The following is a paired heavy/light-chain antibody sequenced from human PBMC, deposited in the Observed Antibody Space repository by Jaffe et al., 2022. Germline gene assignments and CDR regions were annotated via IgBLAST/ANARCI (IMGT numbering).Light chain of an antibody. CDR2: RDR. CDR3: QVWDSTTVV. Sequence: SYEVTQPLSVSVALGQTARITCGGNKIGSKNVHWYQQKPGQAPIVVICRDRDRPSGIPERFSGSNSGNTATLTISRAQAGDEADYYCQVWDSTTVVFGGGTKLTVL. CDR1: KIGSKN. J-gene: IGLJ2*01. V-gene: IGLV3-9*01.
Heavy chain of an antibody. V-gene: IGHV1-18*01. Sequence: QVQLVQSGAEVKKPGASVKVSCKASGYTFTSYGLTWVRQAPGHGLEWMGWISAYNGNTNYAQRLQGRVIMTTDTSTSTAYMELRSLTSDDTAVYYCARAGDCTSTSCHQTWFDPWGQGTLVTVSS. D-gene: IGHD2-2*01. J-gene: IGHJ5*02. CDR1: GYTFTSYG. CDR3: ARAGDCTSTSCHQTWFDP. CDR2: ISAYNGNT.